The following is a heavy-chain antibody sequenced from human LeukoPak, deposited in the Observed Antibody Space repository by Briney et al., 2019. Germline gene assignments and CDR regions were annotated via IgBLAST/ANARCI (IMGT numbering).Heavy chain of an antibody. CDR3: VREYWEQRDYFDY. J-gene: IGHJ4*02. CDR1: GFTVSSNY. Sequence: GGSLRLSCAASGFTVSSNYMSWVRQAPGKGLEWVSIIYSGGSTYYVDFVKGRFTISRDKSKNTLYLQMNSLRAEDTAVYYCVREYWEQRDYFDYWGQGTLVTVSS. D-gene: IGHD1-26*01. V-gene: IGHV3-66*01. CDR2: IYSGGST.